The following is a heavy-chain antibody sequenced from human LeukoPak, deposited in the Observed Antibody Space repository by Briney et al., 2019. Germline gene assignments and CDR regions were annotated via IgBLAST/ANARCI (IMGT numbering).Heavy chain of an antibody. Sequence: GESLKISCKGSGYSFTSYWIGWVRQMPGKGLEWMGIIYPGDSDTRSSPSFQGQVTISADKSISTAYLQWSSLKASDTAMYYCARQTSSWYVHYYYYMDVWGKGTTVTVSS. CDR1: GYSFTSYW. CDR3: ARQTSSWYVHYYYYMDV. CDR2: IYPGDSDT. J-gene: IGHJ6*03. V-gene: IGHV5-51*01. D-gene: IGHD6-13*01.